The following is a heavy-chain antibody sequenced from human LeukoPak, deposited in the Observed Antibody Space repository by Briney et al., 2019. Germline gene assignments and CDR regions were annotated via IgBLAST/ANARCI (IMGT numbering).Heavy chain of an antibody. CDR1: GGSFSGYY. CDR3: ARGLLTGSHGIDY. V-gene: IGHV4-34*01. J-gene: IGHJ4*02. D-gene: IGHD3-9*01. Sequence: PSETLSLTCAVYGGSFSGYYWSWIRQPPGKGLEWIGEINHSGSTNYNPSLKSRVTISVDTSKNQLSLKLGSVTAADTAVYYCARGLLTGSHGIDYWGQGTLVTVSS. CDR2: INHSGST.